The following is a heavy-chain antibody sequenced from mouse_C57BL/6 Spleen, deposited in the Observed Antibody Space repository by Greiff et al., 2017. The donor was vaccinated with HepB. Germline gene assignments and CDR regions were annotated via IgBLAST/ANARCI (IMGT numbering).Heavy chain of an antibody. J-gene: IGHJ3*01. CDR3: ARRRGEGWFAY. CDR1: GFTFSDYG. Sequence: EVKLMESGGGLVKPGGSLKLSCAASGFTFSDYGMHWVRQAPEKGLEWVAYISSGSSTIYYADTVKGRFTISRDNAKNTLFLQMTSLRSEDTAMYYCARRRGEGWFAYWGQGTLVTVSA. CDR2: ISSGSSTI. V-gene: IGHV5-17*01.